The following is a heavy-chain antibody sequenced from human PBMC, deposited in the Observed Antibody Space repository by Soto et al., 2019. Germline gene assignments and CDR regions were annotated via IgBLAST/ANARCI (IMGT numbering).Heavy chain of an antibody. CDR3: AKGAVAGTPTSYYYYGMDV. D-gene: IGHD6-19*01. CDR2: IIPIFGTV. V-gene: IGHV1-69*12. CDR1: GGTFRTYA. Sequence: QVQLLQSGAEVKKPGSSVRVSCEASGGTFRTYAISWVRQAPGQGLEWMGEIIPIFGTVNYAQKFQVRVTITAEESTIPVYMELRSLRSEDTAVYYCAKGAVAGTPTSYYYYGMDVWGQGTTVTVSS. J-gene: IGHJ6*02.